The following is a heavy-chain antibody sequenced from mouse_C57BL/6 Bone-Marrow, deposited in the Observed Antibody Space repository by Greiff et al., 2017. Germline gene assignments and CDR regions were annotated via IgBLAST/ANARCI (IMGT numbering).Heavy chain of an antibody. CDR1: GYAFSSSW. D-gene: IGHD2-2*01. CDR3: TRSGYDAWFAY. V-gene: IGHV1-82*01. Sequence: VQLQQSGPELVKPGASVKISCKASGYAFSSSWMNWVKQRPGKGLEWIGRIYPGDGDTNYNGKFKGKATLTADKSFSTVYMQLSSLTSEDSAVYFCTRSGYDAWFAYWGQGTLVTVSA. J-gene: IGHJ3*01. CDR2: IYPGDGDT.